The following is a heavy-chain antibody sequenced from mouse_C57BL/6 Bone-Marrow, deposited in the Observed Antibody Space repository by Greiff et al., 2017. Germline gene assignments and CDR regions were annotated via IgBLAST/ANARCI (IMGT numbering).Heavy chain of an antibody. V-gene: IGHV5-9*01. CDR1: GFTFSSYT. J-gene: IGHJ4*01. CDR2: ISGGGGNT. D-gene: IGHD1-2*01. CDR3: ARQRPTAHYYAMDY. Sequence: EVQLVESGGGLVKPGGSLKLSCAASGFTFSSYTMSWVRQTPEKRLEWVATISGGGGNTYYPDSVKGRFTISRDNAKNTLYLQMSSLRSEDTALYYCARQRPTAHYYAMDYWGQGTSVTVSS.